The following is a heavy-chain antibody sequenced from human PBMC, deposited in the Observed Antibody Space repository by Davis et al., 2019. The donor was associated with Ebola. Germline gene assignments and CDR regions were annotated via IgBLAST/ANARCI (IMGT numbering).Heavy chain of an antibody. V-gene: IGHV3-30*18. CDR3: AKGRKFKHLGTLSVPGDV. CDR1: GFTIDTYA. J-gene: IGHJ6*02. CDR2: MSYDGSGR. Sequence: PGGSLRLSCEVSGFTIDTYAIHWVRQPPGKGLEWVTVMSYDGSGRPYADSVKGRFIVTSDSSKNMVYLQMNSLRVEDTAVYYCAKGRKFKHLGTLSVPGDVWGQGTTVTVSS. D-gene: IGHD3-16*01.